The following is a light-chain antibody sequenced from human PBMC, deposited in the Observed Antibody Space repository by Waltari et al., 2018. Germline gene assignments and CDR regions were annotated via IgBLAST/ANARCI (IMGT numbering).Light chain of an antibody. CDR2: FAS. CDR3: QQSYNLPIS. J-gene: IGKJ4*01. Sequence: TQLPQPPSPLPPSVGDRATITCRASQTISSSLNLYQQKPGKAPTLLISFASSLQDGVPSRFSGSGSATDFTLTITSLQPEDFAIYYCQQSYNLPISFGGGTKVEI. V-gene: IGKV1-39*01. CDR1: QTISSS.